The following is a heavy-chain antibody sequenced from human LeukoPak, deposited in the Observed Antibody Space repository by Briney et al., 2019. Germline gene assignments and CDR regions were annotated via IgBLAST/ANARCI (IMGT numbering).Heavy chain of an antibody. V-gene: IGHV3-33*01. D-gene: IGHD3-22*01. CDR2: IWYDGSNK. CDR3: ARDDGSTGYDSSGYLI. J-gene: IGHJ4*02. CDR1: GFTFSSYG. Sequence: PAGRSLRLSCAASGFTFSSYGMHWVRQTPGKGLEWVAVIWYDGSNKYYADSVKGRFTISRDNSKNTLYLQMNSLRAEDTAVYYCARDDGSTGYDSSGYLIWGQGTLVTVSS.